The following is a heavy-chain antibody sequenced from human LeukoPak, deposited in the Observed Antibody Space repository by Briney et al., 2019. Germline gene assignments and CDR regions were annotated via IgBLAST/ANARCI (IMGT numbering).Heavy chain of an antibody. CDR2: MYHTGIS. CDR1: GGSISSDF. J-gene: IGHJ3*02. V-gene: IGHV4-59*01. Sequence: SETLSLTCTVSGGSISSDFWSWIRQPPGKGLEWIGYMYHTGISNYNPSLKSRVTISVDTSKKQISLKLRSVTAADTAVYFCARYKAQSDAFDIWGQGTIVTV. CDR3: ARYKAQSDAFDI. D-gene: IGHD1-14*01.